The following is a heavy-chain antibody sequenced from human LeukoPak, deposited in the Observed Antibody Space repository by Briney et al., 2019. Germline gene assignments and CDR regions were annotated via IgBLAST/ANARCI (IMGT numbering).Heavy chain of an antibody. J-gene: IGHJ4*02. V-gene: IGHV3-43D*04. Sequence: GGSLRLSCAASGFTFDDYAMHWVRQAPGKGLEWVSLISWDGVSTYYADSVKGRFTISRDNSEYSLYLQMNSLRAEDTALYYCAKDTITIFGVVTMIGFFDYWGQGTLVTVSS. D-gene: IGHD3-3*01. CDR3: AKDTITIFGVVTMIGFFDY. CDR2: ISWDGVST. CDR1: GFTFDDYA.